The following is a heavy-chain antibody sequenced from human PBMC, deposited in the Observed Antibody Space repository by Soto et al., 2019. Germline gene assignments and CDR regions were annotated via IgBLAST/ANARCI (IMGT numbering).Heavy chain of an antibody. CDR1: GYSFTSYW. CDR2: IYPGDSDT. Sequence: GESLKISGKGSGYSFTSYWIGWVRQMPGKGLEWMGIIYPGDSDTRYSPSFQGQFTISADKSISTAYLQWSSLKASDTAMYYCASQAGYSSSWSHDAFDIRGPGTMVTLSS. J-gene: IGHJ3*02. V-gene: IGHV5-51*01. D-gene: IGHD6-13*01. CDR3: ASQAGYSSSWSHDAFDI.